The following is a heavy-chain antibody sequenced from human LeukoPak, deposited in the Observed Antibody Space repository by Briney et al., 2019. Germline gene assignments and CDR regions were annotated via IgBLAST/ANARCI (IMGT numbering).Heavy chain of an antibody. CDR2: IDKDGNNT. CDR3: ARNNWGIDY. D-gene: IGHD7-27*01. Sequence: GGSLRLSCAASGFTFSSYWMHWVRQTPGKGLLWVSIIDKDGNNTSHADSVRGRFTISRDNAKNTLYLQMDSLRVEDTAVYYCARNNWGIDYWGQGTLVTVSS. V-gene: IGHV3-74*01. CDR1: GFTFSSYW. J-gene: IGHJ4*02.